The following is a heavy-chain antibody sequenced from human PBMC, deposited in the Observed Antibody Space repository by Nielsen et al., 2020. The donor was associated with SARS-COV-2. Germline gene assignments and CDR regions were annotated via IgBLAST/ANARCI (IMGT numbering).Heavy chain of an antibody. Sequence: GESLKISCKGSGYSFPTYWIGWVRQMPGKGLEWMGTIYPGDSDTRYSPSFQGQVTISADKSISTAYLQWSSLKASDTAKYYCARHTRSSSSFYYYYYMDVWGKGTTVTVSS. CDR3: ARHTRSSSSFYYYYYMDV. D-gene: IGHD6-6*01. V-gene: IGHV5-51*01. J-gene: IGHJ6*03. CDR2: IYPGDSDT. CDR1: GYSFPTYW.